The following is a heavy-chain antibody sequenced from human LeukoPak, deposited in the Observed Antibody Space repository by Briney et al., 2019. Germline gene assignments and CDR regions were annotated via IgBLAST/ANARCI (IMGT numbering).Heavy chain of an antibody. V-gene: IGHV3-43*02. J-gene: IGHJ4*02. D-gene: IGHD1-26*01. CDR1: GFTFDAYA. Sequence: PGGSLRLSCAASGFTFDAYAMHWVRQAPGKGLEWVSVISGDGASTYYADSVKGRFTISRDTSKDFLYLRMNSLTTDDTALYYCAKVRYRGSYFDYWGQGTLVTVSS. CDR3: AKVRYRGSYFDY. CDR2: ISGDGAST.